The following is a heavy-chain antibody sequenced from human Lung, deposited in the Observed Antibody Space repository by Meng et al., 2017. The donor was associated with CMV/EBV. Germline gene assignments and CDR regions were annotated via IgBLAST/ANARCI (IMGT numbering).Heavy chain of an antibody. D-gene: IGHD6-13*01. Sequence: SCAASGLTFSSYAMSWVRQAPGKGLEWVSAISGSGGSTYYADSVKGRFTISRDNSKNTLYLQMNSLRAEDTAVYYCAKDQSSWYGTGDDNWFDPGXQGNXVTVSS. CDR3: AKDQSSWYGTGDDNWFDP. V-gene: IGHV3-23*01. CDR1: GLTFSSYA. CDR2: ISGSGGST. J-gene: IGHJ5*02.